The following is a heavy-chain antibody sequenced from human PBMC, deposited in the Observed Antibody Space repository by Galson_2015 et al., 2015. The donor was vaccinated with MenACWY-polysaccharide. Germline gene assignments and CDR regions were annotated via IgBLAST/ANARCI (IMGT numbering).Heavy chain of an antibody. CDR2: IYPGDSET. J-gene: IGHJ3*01. Sequence: QSGAEVKKPGESLKISCTASDYSFTNYWIGWVRQMPGTGLEWTGVIYPGDSETKYSPSFQGQVTISADKSINTAYLQWSSLKASDTAIYYCVRPLAEGSFDVWGQGTMVTVSS. CDR3: VRPLAEGSFDV. V-gene: IGHV5-51*03. CDR1: DYSFTNYW.